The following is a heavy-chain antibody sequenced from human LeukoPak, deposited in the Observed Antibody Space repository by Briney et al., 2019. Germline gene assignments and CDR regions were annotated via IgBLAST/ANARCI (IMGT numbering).Heavy chain of an antibody. D-gene: IGHD1-26*01. J-gene: IGHJ4*02. V-gene: IGHV1-18*01. CDR2: ISGYSGST. CDR3: ALGAYDY. Sequence: ASVKVSCKASGYACTSYGITWVRQAPGQGLEWMGWISGYSGSTNYVQKFQGRVTMTTDTSASTAYMELSSLRSEDTAVYYCALGAYDYWGQGTLVTVSS. CDR1: GYACTSYG.